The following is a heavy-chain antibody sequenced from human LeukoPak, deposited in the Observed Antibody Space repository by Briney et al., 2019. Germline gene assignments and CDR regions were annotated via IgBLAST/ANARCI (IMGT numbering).Heavy chain of an antibody. Sequence: PSETLSLTCTVSGGSISSYYWSWIRQPAGKGLESIGHISTSGSTNYNPSLKSRVTMSVDTSKNQFSLKLSSVTAADTAVYYCARLARGFSSSWFPRGYYYYYYMDVWGKGTTVTVSS. CDR3: ARLARGFSSSWFPRGYYYYYYMDV. CDR2: ISTSGST. D-gene: IGHD6-13*01. CDR1: GGSISSYY. V-gene: IGHV4-4*07. J-gene: IGHJ6*03.